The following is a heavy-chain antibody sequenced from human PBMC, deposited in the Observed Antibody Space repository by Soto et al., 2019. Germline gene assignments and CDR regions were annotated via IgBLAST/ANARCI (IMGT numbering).Heavy chain of an antibody. CDR3: AKYPEYSVYDASYFDY. J-gene: IGHJ4*02. Sequence: GSLRLSCAASRFTFGTYAMSWVRQAPAKGLEWVSGISGSGGTVFYADSVKGRFTISRDNSKNTLYLQMHSLSAEDTAVYYCAKYPEYSVYDASYFDYWGQGSLVTVSS. CDR2: ISGSGGTV. D-gene: IGHD5-12*01. CDR1: RFTFGTYA. V-gene: IGHV3-23*01.